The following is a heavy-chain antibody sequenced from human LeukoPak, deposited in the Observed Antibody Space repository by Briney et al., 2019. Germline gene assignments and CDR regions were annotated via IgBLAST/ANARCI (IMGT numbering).Heavy chain of an antibody. Sequence: GGSLRLSCAASGFTVSSNYMSWVRQAPGEGLEWVSVIYSGGSTYYADSVTGRFTISRDNSKNTLYLQMNSLRAEDTAVYYCARQRTPTYYYGMDVWGQGTTVTVSS. CDR2: IYSGGST. V-gene: IGHV3-53*01. J-gene: IGHJ6*02. CDR1: GFTVSSNY. CDR3: ARQRTPTYYYGMDV.